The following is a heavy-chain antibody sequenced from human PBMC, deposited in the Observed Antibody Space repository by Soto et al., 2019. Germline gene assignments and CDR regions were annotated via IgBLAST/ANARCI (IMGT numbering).Heavy chain of an antibody. CDR3: ARSFAKFGRFDSSGYSLDP. J-gene: IGHJ5*02. D-gene: IGHD3-22*01. V-gene: IGHV1-69*01. CDR1: GGTFSSYA. CDR2: IIPIFGTT. Sequence: QVQLVQSGAELRKPGSSVKVSCKASGGTFSSYAISWVRQAPGQGLEWMGGIIPIFGTTNYAQNFHGRVTITADESTSTAYMEPSSLRSEDTAVYYCARSFAKFGRFDSSGYSLDPWGQGTLVSVSS.